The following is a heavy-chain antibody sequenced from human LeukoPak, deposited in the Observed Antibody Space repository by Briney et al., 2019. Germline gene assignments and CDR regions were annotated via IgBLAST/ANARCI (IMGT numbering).Heavy chain of an antibody. CDR1: GGSISSYY. CDR3: ARQRGTVTTIENWFDP. D-gene: IGHD4-17*01. V-gene: IGHV4-59*05. J-gene: IGHJ5*02. CDR2: IYYSGST. Sequence: SETLSLTCTVSGGSISSYYWSWIRQPPGKGLEWIGSIYYSGSTYYNPSLKSRVTISVDTSKNQFSLKLSSVTAADTAVYYCARQRGTVTTIENWFDPWGQGTLVTVSS.